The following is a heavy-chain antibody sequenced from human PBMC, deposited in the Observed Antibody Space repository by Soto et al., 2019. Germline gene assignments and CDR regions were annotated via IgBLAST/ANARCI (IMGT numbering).Heavy chain of an antibody. D-gene: IGHD6-19*01. Sequence: EVQLLESGGGLVQPGGSLRLSCAASGFTVSSSAMIWVRQAPGKGLEWVATFSAGGSRYYADSVKGWLTISRNSSQNTIYLQMNGVRAEDTGLYYCAKDRGSGGIVAGTPDYWGQGTLVTVSS. J-gene: IGHJ4*02. CDR3: AKDRGSGGIVAGTPDY. CDR2: FSAGGSR. V-gene: IGHV3-23*01. CDR1: GFTVSSSA.